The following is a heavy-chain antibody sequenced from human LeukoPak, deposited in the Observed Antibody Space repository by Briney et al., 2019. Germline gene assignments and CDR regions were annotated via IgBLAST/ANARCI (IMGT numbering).Heavy chain of an antibody. V-gene: IGHV5-51*01. J-gene: IGHJ4*02. CDR1: GYSFNNYW. Sequence: GESLKISCEGSGYSFNNYWIVWVRQMPGEGLEWMGIIYPGDSDTRYSPSFQGLVTISVDKSISTAYLQWSSLKASDTAMYYCARRLTTATFAYWGQGTLVTVSS. CDR2: IYPGDSDT. CDR3: ARRLTTATFAY. D-gene: IGHD4-11*01.